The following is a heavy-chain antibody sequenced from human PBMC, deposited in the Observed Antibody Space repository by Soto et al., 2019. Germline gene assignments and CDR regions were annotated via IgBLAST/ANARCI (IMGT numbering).Heavy chain of an antibody. J-gene: IGHJ4*02. CDR3: AKVRYHYIWGSYDKTFDY. Sequence: EVQLLESGGGLVQPGGSLRLSCAASGFTFSSYAMSWVRQAPGKGLEWVSAISGSGGSTYYADSVKGRFTISRDNSKNTLYLQMNSLRAEDTAVYYCAKVRYHYIWGSYDKTFDYWGQGTLVTVSS. V-gene: IGHV3-23*01. CDR2: ISGSGGST. CDR1: GFTFSSYA. D-gene: IGHD3-16*01.